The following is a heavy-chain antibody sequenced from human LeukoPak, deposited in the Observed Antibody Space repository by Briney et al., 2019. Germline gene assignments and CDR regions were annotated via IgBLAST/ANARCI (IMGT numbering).Heavy chain of an antibody. D-gene: IGHD2/OR15-2a*01. CDR2: INTNTGNP. CDR3: ARDLPSRLLNWFDP. J-gene: IGHJ5*02. CDR1: GYTFTSYA. V-gene: IGHV7-4-1*02. Sequence: ASVKVSCKASGYTFTSYAMNWVRQAPGQGLEWMGWINTNTGNPTYAQGFTGRFVFSLDTSVSTAYLQISSLKAEDTAVYYCARDLPSRLLNWFDPWGQGTLVTVSS.